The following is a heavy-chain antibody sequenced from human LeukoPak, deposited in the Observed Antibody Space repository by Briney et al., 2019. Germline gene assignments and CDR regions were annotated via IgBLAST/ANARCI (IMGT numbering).Heavy chain of an antibody. D-gene: IGHD3-22*01. CDR1: GGSISSSSYY. Sequence: SETLSLTCTVSGGSISSSSYYWGWIRQPPGKGLAWIGSIYYSGTTYYNPSLKSRVTISVDTSKNQFSLKLSSVTAADTAVYYCARGQKLATQRTYYYDSSGRSGAYYFDYWGQGTLVTVSS. CDR3: ARGQKLATQRTYYYDSSGRSGAYYFDY. CDR2: IYYSGTT. V-gene: IGHV4-39*07. J-gene: IGHJ4*02.